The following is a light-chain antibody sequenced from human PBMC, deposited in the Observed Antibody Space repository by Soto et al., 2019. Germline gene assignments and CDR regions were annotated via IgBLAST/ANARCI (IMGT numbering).Light chain of an antibody. J-gene: IGKJ3*01. CDR1: QSISSY. V-gene: IGKV1-39*01. CDR2: TAS. Sequence: DIQMTQSPSSLSASVGDRVTITGRASQSISSYLNWYQQKPGKAPKLLIYTASSLQSGVPSRFSGSGSGTDFTLTISSLQPEDFATHYCQPRYSTPSFGPGTKVDIK. CDR3: QPRYSTPS.